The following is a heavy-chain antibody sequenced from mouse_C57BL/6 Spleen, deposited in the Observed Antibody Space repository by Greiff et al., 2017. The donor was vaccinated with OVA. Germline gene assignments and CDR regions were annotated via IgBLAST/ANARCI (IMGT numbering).Heavy chain of an antibody. D-gene: IGHD2-1*01. Sequence: VKLMESGAELVKPGASVKLSCKASGYTFTEYTIHWVKQRSGQGLEWIGWFYPGSGSIKYNEKFKDKATLTADKSSSTVYMALSRLTSEDSAVYFCARHDYYGNYGWYFDVWGTGTTVTVSS. CDR3: ARHDYYGNYGWYFDV. J-gene: IGHJ1*03. CDR2: FYPGSGSI. CDR1: GYTFTEYT. V-gene: IGHV1-62-2*01.